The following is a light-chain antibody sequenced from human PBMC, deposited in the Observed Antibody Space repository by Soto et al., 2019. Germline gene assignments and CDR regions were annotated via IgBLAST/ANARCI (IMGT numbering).Light chain of an antibody. CDR1: QSVSSY. J-gene: IGKJ4*01. CDR2: DAS. Sequence: EIVLTQSPATLSLSPGERATLSCRASQSVSSYLAWYQQKPGQAPRLLIYDASNRATGIPARFSGSGFGTYSPLTISSLEPEDFALYYCQQRSNWPLTFGGGTKVEIK. V-gene: IGKV3-11*01. CDR3: QQRSNWPLT.